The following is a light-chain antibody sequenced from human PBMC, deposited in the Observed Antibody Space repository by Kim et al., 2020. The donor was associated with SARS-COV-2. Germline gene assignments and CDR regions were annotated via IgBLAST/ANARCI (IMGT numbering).Light chain of an antibody. Sequence: LSPGERATLSCRASQSVSSYLAWYQQKPGQAPRLLIYDASNRATGIPARFSGSGSGTDFTLTISSLEPEDFAVYYCQQRSNWPPTFGGGTKVNIK. CDR2: DAS. CDR1: QSVSSY. CDR3: QQRSNWPPT. J-gene: IGKJ4*01. V-gene: IGKV3-11*01.